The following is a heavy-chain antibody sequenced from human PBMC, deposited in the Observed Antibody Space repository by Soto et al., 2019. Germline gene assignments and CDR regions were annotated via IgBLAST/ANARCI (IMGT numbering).Heavy chain of an antibody. CDR2: IYPGDSDT. CDR1: GYSFTSYW. Sequence: GESLKISCKGSGYSFTSYWIGWVRQMPGKGLEWMGIIYPGDSDTRYSPSFQGQVTISADKSISTAYLQWSSLKASDTAMYYCARHVRGMHGDPKGMDVWGKGTTVTVSS. D-gene: IGHD4-17*01. CDR3: ARHVRGMHGDPKGMDV. V-gene: IGHV5-51*01. J-gene: IGHJ6*04.